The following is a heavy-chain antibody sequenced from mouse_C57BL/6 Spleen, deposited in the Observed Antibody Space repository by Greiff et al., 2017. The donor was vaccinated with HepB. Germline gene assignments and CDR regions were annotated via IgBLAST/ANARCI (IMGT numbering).Heavy chain of an antibody. J-gene: IGHJ2*01. CDR1: GYAFSSYW. V-gene: IGHV1-80*01. D-gene: IGHD1-1*01. CDR3: ARGAYGSRVLDY. CDR2: IYPGDGDT. Sequence: QVQLKQSGAELVKPGASVKISCKASGYAFSSYWMNWVKQRPGKGLEWIGQIYPGDGDTNYNGKFKGKATLTADKSSSTAYMQLSSLTAEDSAVYFCARGAYGSRVLDYWGQGTTLTVSS.